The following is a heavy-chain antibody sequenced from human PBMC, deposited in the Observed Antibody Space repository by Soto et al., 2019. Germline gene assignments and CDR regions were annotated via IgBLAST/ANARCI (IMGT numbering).Heavy chain of an antibody. D-gene: IGHD2-2*01. CDR1: GFTFSSYS. Sequence: EVQLVESGGGLVKPGGSLRLSCEASGFTFSSYSMNWVRQAPGKGLEWVSSISSSSSYIYYADSVKGRFTISRDNAKNSLYLQMNSLRAEDTAVYYCARDGDIVVVPAATYHDAFDIWGQGTMVTVSS. V-gene: IGHV3-21*01. CDR3: ARDGDIVVVPAATYHDAFDI. J-gene: IGHJ3*02. CDR2: ISSSSSYI.